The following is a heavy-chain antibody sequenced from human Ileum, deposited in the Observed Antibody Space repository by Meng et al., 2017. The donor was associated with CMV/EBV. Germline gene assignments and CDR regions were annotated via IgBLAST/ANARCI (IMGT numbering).Heavy chain of an antibody. V-gene: IGHV3-30*02. CDR1: TVSSYG. Sequence: TVSSYGMHWVRQAPGKGLEWVTFIRYDGKIEHYAESVKGRFTISRDNSKNTVYLQINSLRVEDTAMYYCAKDSSYRYMWDYPDSFNMWGQGTMVTVSS. D-gene: IGHD1-26*01. CDR2: IRYDGKIE. J-gene: IGHJ3*02. CDR3: AKDSSYRYMWDYPDSFNM.